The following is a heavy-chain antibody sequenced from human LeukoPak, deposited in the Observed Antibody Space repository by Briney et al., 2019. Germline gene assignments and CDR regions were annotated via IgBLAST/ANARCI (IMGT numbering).Heavy chain of an antibody. Sequence: GGSLRLSCAASGFTFSSYWMHWVRQAPGKGLVWVSRINSDGSSTSYADSVKGRFTISRDNAKNTLYLQMNSLRAEDTAVYYCARDPRYYDSSGYYYVDYHYYYGMDVWGQGTTVTVSS. CDR2: INSDGSST. V-gene: IGHV3-74*01. D-gene: IGHD3-22*01. CDR3: ARDPRYYDSSGYYYVDYHYYYGMDV. CDR1: GFTFSSYW. J-gene: IGHJ6*02.